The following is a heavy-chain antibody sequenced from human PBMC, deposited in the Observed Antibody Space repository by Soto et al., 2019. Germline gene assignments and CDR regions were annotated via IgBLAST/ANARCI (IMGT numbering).Heavy chain of an antibody. CDR3: AKALITMTVGGDMDV. CDR1: GFTFSSYG. Sequence: PVGSRRISCAASGFTFSSYGMHWVRQAPGKGLEWVAVISYDGSNKYYADSVKGRFTISRDNSKNTLYLQMNSLRAEDTAVYYCAKALITMTVGGDMDVWGQGTTVTSP. D-gene: IGHD3-22*01. J-gene: IGHJ6*02. V-gene: IGHV3-30*18. CDR2: ISYDGSNK.